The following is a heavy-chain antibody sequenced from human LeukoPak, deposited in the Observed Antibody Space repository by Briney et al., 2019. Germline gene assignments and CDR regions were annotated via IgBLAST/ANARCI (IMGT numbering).Heavy chain of an antibody. D-gene: IGHD6-19*01. CDR1: GFTFSSYE. CDR2: IKSKTDGGTT. J-gene: IGHJ3*02. CDR3: TTALWLVRDAFDI. Sequence: PGGSLRLSCAASGFTFSSYEMSWLRQAPGKGLEWVGRIKSKTDGGTTDYAAPVKGRFTISRDDSKNKLYLQMNSLKTEDTAVYYCTTALWLVRDAFDIWGQGTMVTVSS. V-gene: IGHV3-15*01.